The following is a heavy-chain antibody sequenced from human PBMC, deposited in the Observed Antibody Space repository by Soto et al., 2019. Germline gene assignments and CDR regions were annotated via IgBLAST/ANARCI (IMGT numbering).Heavy chain of an antibody. CDR2: IYPGDSDS. CDR3: ARHDAYSSSDF. D-gene: IGHD6-19*01. CDR1: GYSFSDSW. V-gene: IGHV5-51*01. Sequence: PGPSLTISCKGSGYSFSDSWIAWVRQMPGKGLEWMGIIYPGDSDSRYSPSFQGQVSISADKSINTAYLQWSSLKASDTAMYYCARHDAYSSSDFWGQGTLVTVSS. J-gene: IGHJ4*02.